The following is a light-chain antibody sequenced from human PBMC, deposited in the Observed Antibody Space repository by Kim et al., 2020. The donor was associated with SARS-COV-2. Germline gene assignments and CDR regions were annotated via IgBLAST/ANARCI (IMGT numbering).Light chain of an antibody. CDR3: EQYNTSPRG. CDR2: DAS. CDR1: QSVSRV. Sequence: ASIGDRVTLSCRASQSVSRVLASYHQKPGQAPNRLFYDASRLKSGGPSRFSGRGAGAEFTLTLRRLQPDDFVPHYCEQYNTSPRGFCEGTKVDI. J-gene: IGKJ1*01. V-gene: IGKV1-5*01.